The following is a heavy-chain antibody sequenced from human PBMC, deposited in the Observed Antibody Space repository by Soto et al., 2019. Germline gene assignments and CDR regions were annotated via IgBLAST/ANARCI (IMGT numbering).Heavy chain of an antibody. CDR3: AKAGITIFGVAAMNWFDP. Sequence: EVQLVESGGGLVQPGGSLRLSCAASGFTFSTYAMSWVRQAPGKGLEWVSAISGSGGSTYYADSVKGRFTISRDNSKNTLYLQMNSLRAEDTAVYYCAKAGITIFGVAAMNWFDPWGQGTLVTVSS. D-gene: IGHD3-3*01. V-gene: IGHV3-23*04. CDR2: ISGSGGST. J-gene: IGHJ5*02. CDR1: GFTFSTYA.